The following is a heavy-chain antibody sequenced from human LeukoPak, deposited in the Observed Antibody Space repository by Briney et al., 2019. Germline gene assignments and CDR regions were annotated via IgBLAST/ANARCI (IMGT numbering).Heavy chain of an antibody. CDR2: IKQDGREK. Sequence: GGSPRLSCAASGFTFGSYWMTWVRQAPGKGRQWVANIKQDGREKDYVDSVKGRFTISRDNAKNSLYLQMNSLRAEDTAVYYCAREGDLFLDYWGQGALVTVSS. D-gene: IGHD3-10*01. CDR1: GFTFGSYW. J-gene: IGHJ4*02. V-gene: IGHV3-7*05. CDR3: AREGDLFLDY.